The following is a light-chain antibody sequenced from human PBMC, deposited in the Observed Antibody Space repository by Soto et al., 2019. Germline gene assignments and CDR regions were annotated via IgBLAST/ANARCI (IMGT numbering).Light chain of an antibody. J-gene: IGKJ3*01. CDR2: GAS. V-gene: IGKV3-15*01. CDR3: QQDNTWPPT. CDR1: QNVNSN. Sequence: EIVMTQSPDTLSVSPGERATLSCRASQNVNSNLAWYQQKPGQAPRLLTYGASNRATGLPARFSGSGSGTDFTLTISSLQSEDFAVYYCQQDNTWPPTFGPGPTVDIK.